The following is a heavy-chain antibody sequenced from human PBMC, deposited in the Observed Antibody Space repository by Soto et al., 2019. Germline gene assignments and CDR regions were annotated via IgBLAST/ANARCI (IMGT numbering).Heavy chain of an antibody. D-gene: IGHD6-13*01. J-gene: IGHJ6*02. V-gene: IGHV4-4*02. CDR1: GGSISSSNW. Sequence: SETLSLTCAVSGGSISSSNWWGWVRQPPGKGLEWIGEIYHSGSTNYNPSLKSRVTISVDKSKNQFSLKLSSVTAADTAVYYCAREHKLYSTGYGMDVWGQGTTVTVSS. CDR2: IYHSGST. CDR3: AREHKLYSTGYGMDV.